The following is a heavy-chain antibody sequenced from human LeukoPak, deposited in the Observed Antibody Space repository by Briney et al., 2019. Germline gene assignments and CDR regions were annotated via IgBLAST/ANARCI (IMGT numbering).Heavy chain of an antibody. CDR2: IYTSGST. J-gene: IGHJ6*03. CDR1: GVSISSGSYY. V-gene: IGHV4-61*02. CDR3: ARASWFGELFMNYYYYYMDV. D-gene: IGHD3-10*01. Sequence: KPSETLSLTCAVYGVSISSGSYYWSWIRQPAGKGLEWIGRIYTSGSTNYNPSLKSRVTISVDTSKNQFSLKLSSVTAADTAVYYCARASWFGELFMNYYYYYMDVWGKGTTVTISS.